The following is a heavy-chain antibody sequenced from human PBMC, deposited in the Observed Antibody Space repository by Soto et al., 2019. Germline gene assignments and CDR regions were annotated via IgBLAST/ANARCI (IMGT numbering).Heavy chain of an antibody. CDR3: ARTEGWSSTSCYYYYGMDV. Sequence: ASVKVSCKASGYTFTSYGISWVRQAPGQGLEWMGWISAYNGNTNYAQKLKGRVTMTTDTSTSTAYMELRSLRSDDTAVYYCARTEGWSSTSCYYYYGMDVWGQGTTVTVSS. D-gene: IGHD2-2*01. J-gene: IGHJ6*02. V-gene: IGHV1-18*04. CDR2: ISAYNGNT. CDR1: GYTFTSYG.